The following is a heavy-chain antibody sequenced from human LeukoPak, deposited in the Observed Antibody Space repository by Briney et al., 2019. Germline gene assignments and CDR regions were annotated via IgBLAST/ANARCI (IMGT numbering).Heavy chain of an antibody. CDR3: AKVYDYYGSGSFHY. D-gene: IGHD3-10*01. Sequence: GGSLRLSCAASGFTFSSYGMHWVRQAPGKGLEWVSLISGSGGSTDYADSVKGRFTISRDKSKNTLYLQMNRLRAEDTAVYYCAKVYDYYGSGSFHYWGQGTLVIVSS. V-gene: IGHV3-23*01. CDR2: ISGSGGST. CDR1: GFTFSSYG. J-gene: IGHJ4*02.